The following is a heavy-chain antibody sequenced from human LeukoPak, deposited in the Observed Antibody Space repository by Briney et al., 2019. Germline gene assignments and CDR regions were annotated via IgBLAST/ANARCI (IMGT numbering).Heavy chain of an antibody. CDR1: GFTFSSYS. J-gene: IGHJ4*02. CDR3: ASDGSSYDILTGYDY. Sequence: PGGSLRLSCVASGFTFSSYSMNWVRQAPGKGLEWVSSISSSSSYIYYADSVKGRFTISRDNAKNSLYLQMNSLRAEDTAVYYCASDGSSYDILTGYDYWGQGTLVTVSS. CDR2: ISSSSSYI. V-gene: IGHV3-21*01. D-gene: IGHD3-9*01.